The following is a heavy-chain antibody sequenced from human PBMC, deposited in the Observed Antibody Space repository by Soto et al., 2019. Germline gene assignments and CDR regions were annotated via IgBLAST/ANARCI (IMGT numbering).Heavy chain of an antibody. CDR1: GGTFNNYA. V-gene: IGHV1-69*01. Sequence: QEQLLQSGAEVRKPGSSVKVSCKASGGTFNNYAVSWVRQAPGQGLEWMGGIIPMFETVNYAQRFQGRLTIAADESTSTAYMELPRLTSADTAIYFCARGLRTGNYGMDVWGQGTTVTVSS. CDR3: ARGLRTGNYGMDV. J-gene: IGHJ6*02. D-gene: IGHD2-15*01. CDR2: IIPMFETV.